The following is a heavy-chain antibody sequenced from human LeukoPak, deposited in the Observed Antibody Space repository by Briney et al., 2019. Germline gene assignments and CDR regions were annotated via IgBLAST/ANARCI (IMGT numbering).Heavy chain of an antibody. CDR3: ARFFRLSICSSTSCYARGAGLDY. D-gene: IGHD2-2*01. Sequence: GASVKVSCKASGYTFTGYYMHWVRQAPGQGLEWMGWINPNSGGTNYAQKFQGRVTMTRDTSISTAYMELSRLRSDDTAVYYCARFFRLSICSSTSCYARGAGLDYWGQGTLVTVSS. CDR1: GYTFTGYY. J-gene: IGHJ4*02. V-gene: IGHV1-2*02. CDR2: INPNSGGT.